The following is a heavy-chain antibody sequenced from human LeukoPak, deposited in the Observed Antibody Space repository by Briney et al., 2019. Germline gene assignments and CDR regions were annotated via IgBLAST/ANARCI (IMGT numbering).Heavy chain of an antibody. CDR3: ARDRIGLIDY. CDR2: IYYSGST. J-gene: IGHJ4*02. Sequence: SETLSLTCAVYGGSFSGYYWSWIRQPPGKGLEWIGYIYYSGSTNYNPSLKSRVTISVDTSKNQFSLKLSSVTAADTAVYYCARDRIGLIDYWGQGTLVTVSS. CDR1: GGSFSGYY. D-gene: IGHD2-15*01. V-gene: IGHV4-59*01.